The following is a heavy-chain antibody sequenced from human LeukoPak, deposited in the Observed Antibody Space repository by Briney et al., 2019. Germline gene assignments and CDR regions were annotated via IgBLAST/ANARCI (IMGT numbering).Heavy chain of an antibody. CDR2: INHSGST. D-gene: IGHD2-15*01. Sequence: SETLSLTCAVYGGSFSGYYWSWIRQPPGKGLEWIGEINHSGSTNYNPSLKSRVTISVDTSKNQFSLKLSSVTAADTAVYYCARGDIVVTQSKVDYWGQGTLVTVSS. J-gene: IGHJ4*02. V-gene: IGHV4-34*01. CDR3: ARGDIVVTQSKVDY. CDR1: GGSFSGYY.